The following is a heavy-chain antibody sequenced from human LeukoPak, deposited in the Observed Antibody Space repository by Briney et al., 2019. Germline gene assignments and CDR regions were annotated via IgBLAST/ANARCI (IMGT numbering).Heavy chain of an antibody. J-gene: IGHJ3*02. V-gene: IGHV3-30*04. Sequence: PGKSLRLSCAASGFTFSSYAMHWVRQAPGKGLEWVAVISYDGSNKYYADSVKGRFTISRDNSKNTLYLQMNSLRAEDTAVYYNAKEQGKGAFDIWGQGTMVTVSS. D-gene: IGHD3-10*01. CDR3: AKEQGKGAFDI. CDR1: GFTFSSYA. CDR2: ISYDGSNK.